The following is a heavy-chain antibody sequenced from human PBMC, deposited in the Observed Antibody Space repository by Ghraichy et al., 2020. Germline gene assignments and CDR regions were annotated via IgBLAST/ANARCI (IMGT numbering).Heavy chain of an antibody. CDR2: IKQDGSEK. V-gene: IGHV3-7*03. D-gene: IGHD3-22*01. CDR1: GFTFSSYW. J-gene: IGHJ3*02. CDR3: ARDYMYYYDTSFDI. Sequence: GGSLRLSCAASGFTFSSYWMSWVRQAPGKGLEWVANIKQDGSEKYYVDSVKGRFTISRDNAKNSLYLQMNSLRAEDTAVYYCARDYMYYYDTSFDIWGQGTMVTVSS.